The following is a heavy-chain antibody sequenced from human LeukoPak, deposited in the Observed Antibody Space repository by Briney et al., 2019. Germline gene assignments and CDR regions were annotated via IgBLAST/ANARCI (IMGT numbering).Heavy chain of an antibody. CDR1: GFTFSSYP. J-gene: IGHJ4*02. D-gene: IGHD2-15*01. CDR2: ISGSGGST. V-gene: IGHV3-23*01. CDR3: AKGGSCSGGSCYGFVDY. Sequence: PGGSLRLSCAASGFTFSSYPMSWVRQAPGKGLERVSAISGSGGSTYYADSVKGRFTISRDNSKNTLYLKMNSLRAEDTAVYYCAKGGSCSGGSCYGFVDYWGQGTLVTVSS.